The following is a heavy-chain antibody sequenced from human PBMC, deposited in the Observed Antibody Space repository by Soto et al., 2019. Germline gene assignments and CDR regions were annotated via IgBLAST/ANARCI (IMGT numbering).Heavy chain of an antibody. V-gene: IGHV3-66*01. Sequence: GGSLRLSCAASGFTVSSNYMSWVRQAPGKGLEWVSVIYSGGSTYYADSVKGRFTISRDNSKNTLYLQMNSLRAEDTAVYYCARDHEQGYSGYVRCGDDRRDGFSFWGQG. CDR3: ARDHEQGYSGYVRCGDDRRDGFSF. D-gene: IGHD5-12*01. CDR2: IYSGGST. CDR1: GFTVSSNY. J-gene: IGHJ3*01.